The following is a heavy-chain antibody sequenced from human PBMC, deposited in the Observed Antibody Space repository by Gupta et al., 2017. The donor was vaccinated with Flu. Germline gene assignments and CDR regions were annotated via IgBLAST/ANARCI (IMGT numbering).Heavy chain of an antibody. J-gene: IGHJ4*02. CDR2: ISYDGSDI. CDR3: AKGVPAAGY. D-gene: IGHD2-2*01. CDR1: GVTFSTYR. V-gene: IGHV3-30*18. Sequence: SGVTFSTYRMHWVRQAPGKGLEGVAGISYDGSDIYYGDAVKGRFTISRDNSKNTMYLQMNSLRGEDTAVYYCAKGVPAAGYWGQGTRVTVSS.